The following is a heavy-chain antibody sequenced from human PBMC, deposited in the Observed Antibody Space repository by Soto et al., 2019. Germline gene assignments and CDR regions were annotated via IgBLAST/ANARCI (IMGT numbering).Heavy chain of an antibody. CDR1: GFTFSRHW. CDR2: INDDGSST. J-gene: IGHJ5*02. Sequence: PVGSLRLSCAASGFTFSRHWMHWVRQTPGKGPVWVSRINDDGSSTKYADSVKGRFTIARDNAKNTVFLQMSSLRAEDTAVYYCAREVIAANGTIRWFDPWGQGTLVTVSS. D-gene: IGHD6-25*01. V-gene: IGHV3-74*03. CDR3: AREVIAANGTIRWFDP.